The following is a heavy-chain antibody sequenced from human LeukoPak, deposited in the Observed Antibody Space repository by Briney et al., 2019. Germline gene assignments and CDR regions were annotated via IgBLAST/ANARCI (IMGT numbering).Heavy chain of an antibody. J-gene: IGHJ4*02. CDR1: GFTFSSYW. D-gene: IGHD3-3*01. Sequence: PGGSLRLSCAASGFTFSSYWMSWVRQAPGKGLEWVANIKQDGSEKYYVDSVKGRFTISRDNAKNSLYLQMNSLRAEDTAVYYCARVPRVVFGVDYYFDYWGQGTLVTVSS. CDR3: ARVPRVVFGVDYYFDY. CDR2: IKQDGSEK. V-gene: IGHV3-7*04.